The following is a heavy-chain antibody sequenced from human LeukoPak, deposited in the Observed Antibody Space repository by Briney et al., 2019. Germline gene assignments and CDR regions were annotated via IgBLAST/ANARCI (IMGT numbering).Heavy chain of an antibody. CDR2: ISAYNGNT. CDR1: GYTFTSYG. D-gene: IGHD3-22*01. CDR3: ARGYYDSSGYAPYYYYYYYMDV. Sequence: GASVTVSCKASGYTFTSYGISWVRQAPGQGLEWMGWISAYNGNTNYAQKLQGRVTMTTETSTSTAYMELRSLRSDDTAVYYCARGYYDSSGYAPYYYYYYYMDVWGKGTTVTVSS. V-gene: IGHV1-18*01. J-gene: IGHJ6*03.